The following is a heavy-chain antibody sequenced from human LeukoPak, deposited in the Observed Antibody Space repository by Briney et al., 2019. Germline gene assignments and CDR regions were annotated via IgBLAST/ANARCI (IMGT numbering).Heavy chain of an antibody. Sequence: GGSLRLSCAASGFTFSSYWMHWVRQAPGKGLVWVSRINSDGSNTNYADSVKDRFTISRDNAKNTLYLQMNSLRAEDTAVYYCASQRYSSSSMDYWGQGTLVTVSS. CDR2: INSDGSNT. V-gene: IGHV3-74*01. CDR1: GFTFSSYW. D-gene: IGHD6-6*01. J-gene: IGHJ4*02. CDR3: ASQRYSSSSMDY.